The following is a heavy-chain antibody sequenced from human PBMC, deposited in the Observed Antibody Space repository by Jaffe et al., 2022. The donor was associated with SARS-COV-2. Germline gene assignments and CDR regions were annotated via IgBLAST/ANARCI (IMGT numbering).Heavy chain of an antibody. V-gene: IGHV3-23*01. D-gene: IGHD3-10*01. Sequence: EVQLLESGGGLVQPGGSLRLSCAASGFTFSSYAMSWVRQAPGKGLEWVSAISGSGGSTYYADSVKGRFTISRDNSKNTLYLQMNSLRAEDTAVYYCAKMGNYYGSGSYFPSYIFDYWGQGTLVTVSS. J-gene: IGHJ4*02. CDR2: ISGSGGST. CDR1: GFTFSSYA. CDR3: AKMGNYYGSGSYFPSYIFDY.